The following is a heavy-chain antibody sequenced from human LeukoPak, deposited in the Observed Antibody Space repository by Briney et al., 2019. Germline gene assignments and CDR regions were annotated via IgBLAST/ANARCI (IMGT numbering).Heavy chain of an antibody. CDR2: INHSGST. Sequence: SETLSLTCAVYGGSFSGYYWSWIRQPPGKGLEWIGEINHSGSTNYNPSLKSRVTISVDTSKNQFSLKLSSVTAADTAVYYCARDGGLGYCSSTSCYVFDYWGQGTLVTVSS. J-gene: IGHJ4*02. CDR1: GGSFSGYY. CDR3: ARDGGLGYCSSTSCYVFDY. D-gene: IGHD2-2*01. V-gene: IGHV4-34*01.